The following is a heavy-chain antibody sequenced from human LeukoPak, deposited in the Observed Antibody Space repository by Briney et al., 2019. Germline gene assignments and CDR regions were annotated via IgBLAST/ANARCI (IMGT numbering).Heavy chain of an antibody. J-gene: IGHJ4*02. CDR1: GRSISSSSYY. CDR2: IYYSGST. CDR3: ARDGDFWSGYSNFDY. V-gene: IGHV4-39*02. Sequence: SETLSLTCTVSGRSISSSSYYWGWIRQPPGRGLEWFGSIYYSGSTYYNPSVKSRVTISVDTSKEQFSLKLSSVTAADTAVYYCARDGDFWSGYSNFDYWGQGTLVTVSS. D-gene: IGHD3-3*01.